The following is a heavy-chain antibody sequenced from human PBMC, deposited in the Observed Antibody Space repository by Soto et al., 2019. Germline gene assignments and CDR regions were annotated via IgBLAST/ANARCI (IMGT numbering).Heavy chain of an antibody. D-gene: IGHD5-18*01. CDR3: ARLSGIQLWSGYYFDY. Sequence: TLSLTCTVSGGSISSSSYYWGWIRQPPGKGLEWIGSIYYSGSTYYNPSLKSRVTISVDTSKNQFSLKLSSVTAADTAAYYCARLSGIQLWSGYYFDYWGQGTLVTVSS. J-gene: IGHJ4*02. V-gene: IGHV4-39*01. CDR1: GGSISSSSYY. CDR2: IYYSGST.